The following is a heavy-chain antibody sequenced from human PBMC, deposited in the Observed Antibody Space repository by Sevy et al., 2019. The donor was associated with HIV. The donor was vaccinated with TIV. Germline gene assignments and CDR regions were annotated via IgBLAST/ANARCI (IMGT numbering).Heavy chain of an antibody. CDR1: GGSISSYY. D-gene: IGHD3-10*01. V-gene: IGHV4-59*01. J-gene: IGHJ6*02. CDR3: ARGRHSYYYGSGSYMKTYGMDV. CDR2: IYYSGST. Sequence: SETLSLTCTVSGGSISSYYWSWIRQPPGKGLEWIGYIYYSGSTNYNPSPKSRVTISVDTSKNQFSLKLSSVTAADTAVYYCARGRHSYYYGSGSYMKTYGMDVWGQGTTVTVSS.